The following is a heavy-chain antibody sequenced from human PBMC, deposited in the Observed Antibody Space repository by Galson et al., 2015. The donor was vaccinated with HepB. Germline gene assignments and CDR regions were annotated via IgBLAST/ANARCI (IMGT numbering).Heavy chain of an antibody. Sequence: SLRLSCAASGFTFSTYAMHWVRQAPDKELEWVALISYDGSNKNYADSVKGRFTISRDNSKNTLYLQMNSLSAEDTSVYYCAREGGGRYYWYYFDYWGPGILVTVSP. CDR2: ISYDGSNK. J-gene: IGHJ4*02. CDR1: GFTFSTYA. V-gene: IGHV3-30*04. CDR3: AREGGGRYYWYYFDY. D-gene: IGHD2-8*01.